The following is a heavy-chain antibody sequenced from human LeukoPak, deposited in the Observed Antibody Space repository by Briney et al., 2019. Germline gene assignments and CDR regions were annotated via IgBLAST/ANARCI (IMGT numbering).Heavy chain of an antibody. CDR2: IYTSGST. D-gene: IGHD2-2*01. CDR3: ARDRSTSHYYGMDV. J-gene: IGHJ6*02. Sequence: NPSETLSLTCTVSGGSISSYYWSWIRQPAGKGLEWIGRIYTSGSTNYNPSLKSRVAMSVDTSKNQFSLRLSSVTAADTAVYYCARDRSTSHYYGMDVWGQGTTVTVSS. V-gene: IGHV4-4*07. CDR1: GGSISSYY.